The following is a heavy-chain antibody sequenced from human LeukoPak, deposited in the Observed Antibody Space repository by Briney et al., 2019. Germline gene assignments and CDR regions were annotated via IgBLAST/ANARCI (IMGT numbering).Heavy chain of an antibody. CDR3: AKESIAAAGTGFFDY. CDR1: GFTFSSYG. CDR2: ISYDGSNK. D-gene: IGHD6-13*01. Sequence: GGSLRLSCAASGFTFSSYGMHWVRQAPGKGLEWVAVISYDGSNKYYADSVKGRFTISSDNSKNTLYLQMNSLRAEDTAVYYCAKESIAAAGTGFFDYWGQGTLVTVSS. V-gene: IGHV3-30*18. J-gene: IGHJ4*02.